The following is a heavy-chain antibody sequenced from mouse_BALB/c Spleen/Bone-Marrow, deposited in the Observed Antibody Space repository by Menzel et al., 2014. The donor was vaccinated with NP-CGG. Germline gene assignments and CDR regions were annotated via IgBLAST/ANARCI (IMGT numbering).Heavy chain of an antibody. CDR1: GFSLTSYG. Sequence: VQLQESGPGLVQPSQSLSITCTVSGFSLTSYGVHWVRQSPGKGLEWLGVIWSGGSTDYNAAFISRLSISKDNSKSXVFLKMNSLQANDTAIYYCARNLLLRRAMDYWGQGTSVTVSS. D-gene: IGHD1-1*01. J-gene: IGHJ4*01. CDR2: IWSGGST. V-gene: IGHV2-2*02. CDR3: ARNLLLRRAMDY.